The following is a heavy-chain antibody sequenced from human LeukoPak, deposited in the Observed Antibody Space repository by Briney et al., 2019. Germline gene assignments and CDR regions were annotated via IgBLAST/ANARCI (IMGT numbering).Heavy chain of an antibody. D-gene: IGHD5-12*01. V-gene: IGHV3-30*04. CDR3: AKGQRRHVDIVATIPFDY. CDR1: GFIFSSYA. Sequence: GGSLRLSCAASGFIFSSYAIHWVRQAPGKGLEWVAVISYDGSFKYYVDSVKGRFTISRDNSKNTLFLQMNSLRAEDTAVYYCAKGQRRHVDIVATIPFDYWGQGTLVTVSS. CDR2: ISYDGSFK. J-gene: IGHJ4*02.